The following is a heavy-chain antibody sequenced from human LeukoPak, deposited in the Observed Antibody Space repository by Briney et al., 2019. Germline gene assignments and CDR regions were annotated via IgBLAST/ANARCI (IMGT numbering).Heavy chain of an antibody. CDR1: GFVFRSYA. CDR3: ARFRTWGDKAFDY. Sequence: GGSLRLSCAASGFVFRSYAMSWVRQAPGKGLEWVSGISSSGGSTYHADSVRGRFTISRDNSKNTQYLQMNSLRVEDTAVYYCARFRTWGDKAFDYWGQGTLVTVSS. V-gene: IGHV3-23*01. CDR2: ISSSGGST. J-gene: IGHJ4*02. D-gene: IGHD2-21*02.